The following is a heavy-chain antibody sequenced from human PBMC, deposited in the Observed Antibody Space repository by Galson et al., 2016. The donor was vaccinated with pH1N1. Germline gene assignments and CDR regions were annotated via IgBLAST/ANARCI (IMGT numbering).Heavy chain of an antibody. CDR2: IWYDGSNK. CDR1: GFTFSSYG. Sequence: SLRLSCAASGFTFSSYGMHWVRQAPGKGLEWVAVIWYDGSNKYYADSVKGRFTISRDNAKNSLYLQMNSLRAEDTALYYCAKDPAYSSFSPLFDYWGQGTLVTVSS. J-gene: IGHJ4*02. CDR3: AKDPAYSSFSPLFDY. V-gene: IGHV3-33*03. D-gene: IGHD6-6*01.